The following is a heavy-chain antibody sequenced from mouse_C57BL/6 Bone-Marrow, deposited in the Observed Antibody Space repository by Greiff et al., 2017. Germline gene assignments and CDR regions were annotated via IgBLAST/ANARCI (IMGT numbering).Heavy chain of an antibody. V-gene: IGHV1-82*01. CDR3: ATTVVATKDDY. D-gene: IGHD1-1*01. CDR2: IYPGDGDT. J-gene: IGHJ2*01. CDR1: GYAFSSSW. Sequence: VQLVESGPELVKPGASVKISCKASGYAFSSSWMNWVKQRPGKGLEWIGRIYPGDGDTNYNGKFKGKATLTADKSSSTAYMQLSSLTSEDSAVYFCATTVVATKDDYWGQGTTLTVSS.